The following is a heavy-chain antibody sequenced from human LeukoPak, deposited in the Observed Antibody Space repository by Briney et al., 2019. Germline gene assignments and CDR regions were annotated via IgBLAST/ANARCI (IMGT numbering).Heavy chain of an antibody. CDR3: ARQGYTYYYDSGGYYPFDY. CDR1: GDSISSYY. V-gene: IGHV4-59*08. CDR2: IYYSGST. J-gene: IGHJ4*02. Sequence: SETLSLTCTVSGDSISSYYWSWIRQPPGKGLEWIGYIYYSGSTNYNPSLKSRVTISVDTSKNQFSLKLSSVTAADTAVYYCARQGYTYYYDSGGYYPFDYWGQGTLVTVSS. D-gene: IGHD3-22*01.